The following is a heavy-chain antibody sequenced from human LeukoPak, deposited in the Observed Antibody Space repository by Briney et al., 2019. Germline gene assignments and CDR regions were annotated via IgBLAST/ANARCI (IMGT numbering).Heavy chain of an antibody. Sequence: ETLSLTCTVSGGSISSSSYYWGWIRQPPGKGLEWVSAISGSGGSTYYADSVKGRFTISRDNSKNTLYLQMNSLRAEDTAVYYCAKTPAYGSGSYYIDYWGQGTLVTVSS. CDR1: GGSISSSSYY. J-gene: IGHJ4*02. CDR3: AKTPAYGSGSYYIDY. D-gene: IGHD3-10*01. V-gene: IGHV3-23*01. CDR2: ISGSGGST.